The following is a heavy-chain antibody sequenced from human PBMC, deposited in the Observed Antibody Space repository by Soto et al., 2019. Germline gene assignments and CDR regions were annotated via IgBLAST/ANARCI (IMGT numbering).Heavy chain of an antibody. J-gene: IGHJ4*02. CDR1: GGSISSTNYY. CDR2: IYYSGST. V-gene: IGHV4-39*01. D-gene: IGHD1-1*01. Sequence: SETLSLTCTVSGGSISSTNYYWGWIRQSPGKGLEWIGSIYYSGSTFYNPSLKSRVTISLDTSKNQFSLRLTSVTAADTAVYYCARRYGYSFDYWGQGTLVTVSS. CDR3: ARRYGYSFDY.